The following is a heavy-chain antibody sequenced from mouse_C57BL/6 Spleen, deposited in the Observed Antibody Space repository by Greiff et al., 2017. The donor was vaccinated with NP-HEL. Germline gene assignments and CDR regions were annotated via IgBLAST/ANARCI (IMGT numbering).Heavy chain of an antibody. CDR1: GFTFSDYG. V-gene: IGHV5-15*01. D-gene: IGHD3-2*02. Sequence: DVMLVESGGGLVQPGGSLKLSCAASGFTFSDYGMAWVRQAPRKGPEWVAFISNLAYSIYYADTVTGRFTISGENAKNTLYLEMSSLRSEDTAMYYCTRQEAQATAWFAYWGQGTLVTVSA. J-gene: IGHJ3*01. CDR2: ISNLAYSI. CDR3: TRQEAQATAWFAY.